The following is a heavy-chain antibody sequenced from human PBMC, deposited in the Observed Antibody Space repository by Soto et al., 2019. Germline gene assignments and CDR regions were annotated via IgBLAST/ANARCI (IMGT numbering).Heavy chain of an antibody. CDR2: INPSSGST. J-gene: IGHJ5*02. D-gene: IGHD3-22*01. V-gene: IGHV1-2*04. Sequence: SVKFSCKASGYYLICHYIHWVRQGTGEGVEWMGWINPSSGSTTYAQRFKGWVTMTRDTSISTAYMELSRLRSDDTAVYYCARANLLYDSSGYYPTWFDPWGQGTLVTVSS. CDR3: ARANLLYDSSGYYPTWFDP. CDR1: GYYLICHY.